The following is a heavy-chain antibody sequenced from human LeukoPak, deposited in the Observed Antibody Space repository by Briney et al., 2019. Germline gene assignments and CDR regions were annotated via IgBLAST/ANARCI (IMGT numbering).Heavy chain of an antibody. CDR1: GGSISSSSYY. J-gene: IGHJ4*02. CDR3: AGLVDYGDYVGEFDY. D-gene: IGHD4-17*01. CDR2: IYYSGST. V-gene: IGHV4-39*07. Sequence: SETLSLTCTVSGGSISSSSYYWGWIRQPPGKGLEWIGSIYYSGSTYYNPSLKSRVTISVDTSKNQFSLKLSSVTAADTAVYCCAGLVDYGDYVGEFDYWGQGTLVTVSS.